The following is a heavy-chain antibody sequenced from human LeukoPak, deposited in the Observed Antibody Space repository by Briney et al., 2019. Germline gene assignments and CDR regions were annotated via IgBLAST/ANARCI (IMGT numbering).Heavy chain of an antibody. CDR1: GGSISSYY. V-gene: IGHV4-59*01. D-gene: IGHD3-22*01. CDR3: ARLPDYYDSNGYYFDY. Sequence: SETLSLTCTVSGGSISSYYWSWIRQPPGKGLEWIGYIYYSGSTNYNPSLKSRVTISVDTSKNQSSLKLSSVTAADTAVYYCARLPDYYDSNGYYFDYWGQGTLVTVSS. CDR2: IYYSGST. J-gene: IGHJ4*02.